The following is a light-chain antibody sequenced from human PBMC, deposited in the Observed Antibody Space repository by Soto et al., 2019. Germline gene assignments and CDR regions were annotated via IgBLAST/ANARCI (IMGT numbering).Light chain of an antibody. CDR3: QTWGTGV. CDR2: LNSDGSL. Sequence: QLVLTQSPSASASLGASVKLTCTLSSGHSSYAIAWHQQQPEKGPRFLMKLNSDGSLSKGDGIPDRFSGSSSGAERYLTISSLQSEDEADYYCQTWGTGVFGGGTQLTVL. V-gene: IGLV4-69*02. J-gene: IGLJ2*01. CDR1: SGHSSYA.